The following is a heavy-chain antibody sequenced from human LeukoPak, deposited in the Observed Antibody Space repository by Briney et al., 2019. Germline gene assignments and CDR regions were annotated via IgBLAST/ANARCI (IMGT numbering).Heavy chain of an antibody. Sequence: GGSLRLSCAASGFTFSTYWMHWVRQVPGKGLMWVSRVKSDGSGTTYADSVKGRFTISRDNAKNTLYLQMSSLRVEDTAVYYCARDRAYGLDVWGQGTTVTVSS. J-gene: IGHJ6*02. CDR3: ARDRAYGLDV. V-gene: IGHV3-74*01. CDR2: VKSDGSGT. CDR1: GFTFSTYW.